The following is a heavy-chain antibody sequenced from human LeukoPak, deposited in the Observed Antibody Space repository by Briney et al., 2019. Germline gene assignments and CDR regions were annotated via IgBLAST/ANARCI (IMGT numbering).Heavy chain of an antibody. Sequence: GGSLRLSCAASGFSFSSYGMHWVRQAPGKGLEWVAVISYDGSNKYYADSVKGRFTISRDNSKNTLYLQMNSLRAEDTAVYYCANRDYWGQGTLVTVSS. J-gene: IGHJ4*02. CDR2: ISYDGSNK. CDR3: ANRDY. CDR1: GFSFSSYG. V-gene: IGHV3-30*18.